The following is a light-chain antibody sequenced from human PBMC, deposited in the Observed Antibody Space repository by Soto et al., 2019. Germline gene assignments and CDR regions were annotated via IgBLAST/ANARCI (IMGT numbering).Light chain of an antibody. J-gene: IGLJ2*01. CDR3: QSFDSGLSGSV. CDR1: RSNIGAGYD. Sequence: QSVLTQPPSVSGAPGQRVTISCTGTRSNIGAGYDVHWYQHLPGTAPKLLIYDNNNRPSGVPDRFSGSKSGTSASLAITGLQAEDEADYYCQSFDSGLSGSVFGGGTKLTVL. V-gene: IGLV1-40*01. CDR2: DNN.